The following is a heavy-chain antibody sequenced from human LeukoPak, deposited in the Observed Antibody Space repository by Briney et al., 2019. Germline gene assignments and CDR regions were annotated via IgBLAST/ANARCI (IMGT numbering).Heavy chain of an antibody. CDR2: IYQTTT. Sequence: SETLSLTCTVSGDSMSPYFWTWVRQSPGKGLEWVGYIYQTTTTYNPSLKGRVTISTDMSQNQLSLKVTSVTAADTAVYYCARNFPGRTEDVWGKGTTVIVSS. J-gene: IGHJ6*04. V-gene: IGHV4-59*01. CDR3: ARNFPGRTEDV. CDR1: GDSMSPYF. D-gene: IGHD1-14*01.